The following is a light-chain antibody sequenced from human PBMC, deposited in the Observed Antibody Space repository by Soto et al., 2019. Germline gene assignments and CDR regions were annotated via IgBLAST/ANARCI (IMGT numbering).Light chain of an antibody. CDR3: HHYHNAAGT. Sequence: EVVMTQSPATLSVSPWETATLSCRASQSVNNNLAWYQKKPGQGPRLLICGASTRATGIPARFSGSGSGTEFTLTINSLQSEDYAVYFCHHYHNAAGTFGGGTKVDIK. CDR1: QSVNNN. J-gene: IGKJ4*01. CDR2: GAS. V-gene: IGKV3-15*01.